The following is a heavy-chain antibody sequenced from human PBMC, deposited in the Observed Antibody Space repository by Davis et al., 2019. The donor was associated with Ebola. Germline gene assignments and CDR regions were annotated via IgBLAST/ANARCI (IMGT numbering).Heavy chain of an antibody. CDR1: GGTFRNHA. CDR3: AGGRRECGYRLSSLYVMDV. Sequence: SVKVSCKASGGTFRNHAFSWVRQAPGQGLEWMGGIIPLFAQPNYAERFQNRATIIADESTSTAYMDLSSLRYEDTAVYYCAGGRRECGYRLSSLYVMDVWDQGTTVTVSS. CDR2: IIPLFAQP. V-gene: IGHV1-69*13. D-gene: IGHD5-12*01. J-gene: IGHJ6*02.